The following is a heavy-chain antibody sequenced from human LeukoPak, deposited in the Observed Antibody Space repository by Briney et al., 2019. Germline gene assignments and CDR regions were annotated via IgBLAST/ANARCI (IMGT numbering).Heavy chain of an antibody. CDR2: IYYSGST. J-gene: IGHJ3*02. Sequence: SETLSLTCNVSGGSISSYYWSWIRQPPGKGLEWIGYIYYSGSTNYNPSLKSRVTISVDTSKNQFSLKLSSVTAADTAVYYCARESSSGYFYAFDIWGQGTMVTVSS. CDR3: ARESSSGYFYAFDI. V-gene: IGHV4-59*01. CDR1: GGSISSYY. D-gene: IGHD3-22*01.